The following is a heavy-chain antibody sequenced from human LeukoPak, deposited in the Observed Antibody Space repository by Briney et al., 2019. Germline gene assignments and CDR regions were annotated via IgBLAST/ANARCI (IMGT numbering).Heavy chain of an antibody. V-gene: IGHV3-21*04. J-gene: IGHJ6*03. CDR1: GFTFSSYS. CDR3: AKDLSSSWYYYYMDV. CDR2: ISSSSSYI. Sequence: PGGSLRLSCAASGFTFSSYSMNWVRQAPGKGLEWVSSISSSSSYINYADSVRGRFTISRDNAKNSLFLQMNSLRAEDMALYYCAKDLSSSWYYYYMDVWGKGTTVTVSS. D-gene: IGHD6-13*01.